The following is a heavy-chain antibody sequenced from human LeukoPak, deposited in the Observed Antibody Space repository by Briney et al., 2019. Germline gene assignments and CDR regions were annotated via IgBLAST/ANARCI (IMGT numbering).Heavy chain of an antibody. CDR1: GGSISPYY. CDR2: IYYSGST. CDR3: ARPTRPGRDAFDI. D-gene: IGHD6-6*01. J-gene: IGHJ3*02. Sequence: PSETLSLTCTVSGGSISPYYWNWIRQPPGMGLEWLGYIYYSGSTNYNPSLKSRVTISVDTSKNQFSLKLSSVTAADTAVYYCARPTRPGRDAFDIWGQGTMVTVSS. V-gene: IGHV4-59*01.